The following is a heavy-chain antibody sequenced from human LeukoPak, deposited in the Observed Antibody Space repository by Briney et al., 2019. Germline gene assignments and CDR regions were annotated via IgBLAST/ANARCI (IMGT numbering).Heavy chain of an antibody. J-gene: IGHJ4*02. CDR2: INWNGGRT. CDR1: GFTFNDYG. D-gene: IGHD3-22*01. Sequence: PGGSLRLSCAASGFTFNDYGMSWVRQAPGKGLKWVSGINWNGGRTGYADSMEGRFIISRDNAKNALYLQVDCLRAGGTALYYCARNFGGGDSSGPYYWGQGTLVTVSS. CDR3: ARNFGGGDSSGPYY. V-gene: IGHV3-20*04.